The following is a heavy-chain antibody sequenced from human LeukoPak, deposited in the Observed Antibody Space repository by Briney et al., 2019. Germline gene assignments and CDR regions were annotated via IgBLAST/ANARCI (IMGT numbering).Heavy chain of an antibody. CDR2: ISSSSSYI. V-gene: IGHV3-21*01. CDR3: ASGAAAGTRGFDY. CDR1: GFTFSSYS. D-gene: IGHD6-13*01. Sequence: PGGSLRLSCAASGFTFSSYSMNWVRQAPGEGLEWVSSISSSSSYIYYADSVKGRFTISRDNAKNSLYLQMNSLRAEDTAVYYCASGAAAGTRGFDYWGQGTLVTVSS. J-gene: IGHJ4*02.